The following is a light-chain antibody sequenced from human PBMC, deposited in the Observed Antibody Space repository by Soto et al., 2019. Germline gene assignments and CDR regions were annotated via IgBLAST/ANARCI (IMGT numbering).Light chain of an antibody. CDR1: QSVSSY. CDR3: QQRSNWWVT. Sequence: EIVLTQSPATLSLSPGEGATLSWRASQSVSSYLAWYQQKPGQAPRLLIYDASNRATGIPARFSGSGSGTDFTLTISSLEPEDFAVYYCQQRSNWWVTFGQGTRLEIK. CDR2: DAS. J-gene: IGKJ5*01. V-gene: IGKV3-11*01.